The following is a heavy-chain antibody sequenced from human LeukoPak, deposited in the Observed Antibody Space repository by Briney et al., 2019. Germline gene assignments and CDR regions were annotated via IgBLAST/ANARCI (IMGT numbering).Heavy chain of an antibody. V-gene: IGHV4-31*03. CDR2: IYYSGST. CDR1: GGSISSGGYY. CDR3: ARRGRGDMYNWNYSGGWFDP. D-gene: IGHD1-7*01. Sequence: SETLSLTCTVSGGSISSGGYYWSWIRQHPGKGLEWIGYIYYSGSTYYNPSLKSRVTISVDTSKNQFSLKLSSVTAADTAVYYCARRGRGDMYNWNYSGGWFDPWGQGTLVTVSS. J-gene: IGHJ5*02.